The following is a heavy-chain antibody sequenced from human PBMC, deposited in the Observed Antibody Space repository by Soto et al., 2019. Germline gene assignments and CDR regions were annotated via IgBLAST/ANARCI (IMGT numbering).Heavy chain of an antibody. CDR1: WGPSGNYD. Sequence: LVLLSLICTVFWGPSGNYDWHWIRQPPGKGLEWIGYIYYRGSTKYNPSLKSRVTISVDTSKNQSSLKLTSVTAADTAVYYCARSMGGVRLTKRGFDPWGQGTLVTSPQ. CDR2: IYYRGST. CDR3: ARSMGGVRLTKRGFDP. J-gene: IGHJ5*02. D-gene: IGHD2-21*01. V-gene: IGHV4-59*01.